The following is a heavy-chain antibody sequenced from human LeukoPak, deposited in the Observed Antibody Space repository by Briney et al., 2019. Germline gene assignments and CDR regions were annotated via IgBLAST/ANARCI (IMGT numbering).Heavy chain of an antibody. CDR3: ASYYYYDRRGHSFDY. CDR2: IYYSGST. V-gene: IGHV4-39*01. D-gene: IGHD3-22*01. Sequence: NPSETLSLTCTVSGGSISSSSYYWGWIRQPPGKGLEWIGSIYYSGSTYYNPSLKSRVTISVDTSKNQFSLKLRSVTAADTAVFYCASYYYYDRRGHSFDYWGPGTLVTVSS. CDR1: GGSISSSSYY. J-gene: IGHJ4*02.